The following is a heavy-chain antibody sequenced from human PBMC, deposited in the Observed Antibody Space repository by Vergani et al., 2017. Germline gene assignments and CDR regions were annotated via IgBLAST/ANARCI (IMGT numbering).Heavy chain of an antibody. V-gene: IGHV1-3*01. D-gene: IGHD1-26*01. Sequence: QVQLVQSGAEVKKPGASVKVSCKVSGYTFTGYYMHWVRQAPGQRLEWMGWINAGNGNTKYSQKFQGRVTITRDTSASTAYMELSSLRSEDTAVYYCARDRGQREAYDYWGQGTLVTVSS. CDR2: INAGNGNT. CDR1: GYTFTGYY. J-gene: IGHJ4*02. CDR3: ARDRGQREAYDY.